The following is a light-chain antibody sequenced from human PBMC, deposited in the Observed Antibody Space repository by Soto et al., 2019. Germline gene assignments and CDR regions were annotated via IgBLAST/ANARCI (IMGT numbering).Light chain of an antibody. J-gene: IGLJ2*01. CDR1: SSNIGTNT. Sequence: QSVLTQPPSASGTPGQSVTISCSGGSSNIGTNTVSWYQQHPGTTPKLLIYTNHRRPSGVPDRFSGSKSGTSASLAISGLQSEDEADYYCATWDESLDGPVFGGGTKLTVL. CDR3: ATWDESLDGPV. V-gene: IGLV1-44*01. CDR2: TNH.